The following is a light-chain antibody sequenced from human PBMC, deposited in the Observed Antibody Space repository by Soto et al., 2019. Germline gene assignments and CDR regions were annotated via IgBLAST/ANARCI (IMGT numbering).Light chain of an antibody. CDR3: AAWDDSLKAI. CDR2: SSY. Sequence: QSVLTQPPSVSGTPGQRVTISCSGSSSNLGSNTVNWYQQFPGTAPRLLIYSSYQRPSGVPDRFSGSQSGTSASLAISGLQSDDEADYYCAAWDDSLKAIFGGGTQLTVL. V-gene: IGLV1-44*01. CDR1: SSNLGSNT. J-gene: IGLJ7*01.